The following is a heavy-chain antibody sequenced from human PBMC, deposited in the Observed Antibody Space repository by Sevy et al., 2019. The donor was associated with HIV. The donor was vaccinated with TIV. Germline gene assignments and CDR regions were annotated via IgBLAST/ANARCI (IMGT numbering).Heavy chain of an antibody. CDR1: GFTFSSYG. J-gene: IGHJ3*02. CDR2: IWYDGSNK. V-gene: IGHV3-33*01. Sequence: GGSLRLSCAASGFTFSSYGMHWVRQAPGKGLEWVAVIWYDGSNKYYADSVKGRFTISRDNSKNTLYLQMNSLRAEDTAVYYCARSLHTYYYGSGRNAFDIWGQGTMVTVSS. CDR3: ARSLHTYYYGSGRNAFDI. D-gene: IGHD3-10*01.